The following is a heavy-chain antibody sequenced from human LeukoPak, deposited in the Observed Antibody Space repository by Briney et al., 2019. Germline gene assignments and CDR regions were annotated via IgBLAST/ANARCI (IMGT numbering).Heavy chain of an antibody. CDR2: IYHSGSA. J-gene: IGHJ1*01. Sequence: PSGTLSLTCAVSGGSIINSNWWSWIRQPPGKGLEWIGEIYHSGSANCNPSLKSRVTISIDKSKNQFSLKLSPVTAADTAVYYCASGFSMDGGVIKEDMLHWGRGTPVTVSS. D-gene: IGHD3-10*01. CDR3: ASGFSMDGGVIKEDMLH. V-gene: IGHV4-4*02. CDR1: GGSIINSNW.